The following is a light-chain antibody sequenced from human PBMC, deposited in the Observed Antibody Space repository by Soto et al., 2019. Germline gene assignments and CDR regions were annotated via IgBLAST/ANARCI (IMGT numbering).Light chain of an antibody. J-gene: IGKJ1*01. Sequence: DIVMTQSPDSLAVSLGERATINCKSSQSVLYSSNNKNYLAWYQQKPGQPPKLLLYWASTRESGVPDRFSGSGSGTDFTLSISSLQAEDVAVYYCQPYYSSPRGTFGQGTKVEIK. V-gene: IGKV4-1*01. CDR1: QSVLYSSNNKNY. CDR3: QPYYSSPRGT. CDR2: WAS.